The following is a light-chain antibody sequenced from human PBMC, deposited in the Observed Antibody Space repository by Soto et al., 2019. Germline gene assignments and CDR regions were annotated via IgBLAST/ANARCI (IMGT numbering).Light chain of an antibody. CDR1: QTFSSIY. CDR2: GAS. Sequence: EIVLTQSPGTLSLSPGERATLSCRASQTFSSIYLAWYQQKPGPAPRLLIYGASPRATGIQARFSGSGSGTEFTLTIRSLQSEDSALYYCKQYNYWPETFGQGTKVDIK. CDR3: KQYNYWPET. V-gene: IGKV3-15*01. J-gene: IGKJ1*01.